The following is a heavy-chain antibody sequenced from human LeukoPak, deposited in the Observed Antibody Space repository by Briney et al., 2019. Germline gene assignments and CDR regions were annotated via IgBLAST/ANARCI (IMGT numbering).Heavy chain of an antibody. CDR3: AGGQLLLSPFDY. J-gene: IGHJ4*02. V-gene: IGHV4-59*01. CDR1: GGSISSYY. CDR2: IYYSGST. Sequence: SETLSLTCTVSGGSISSYYWSWIRQPPGKGLEWIGYIYYSGSTNYNPSLKSRVTISVDTSKNQFSLKLSSVTAADTAVYYCAGGQLLLSPFDYWGQGTLVTVSS. D-gene: IGHD2-2*01.